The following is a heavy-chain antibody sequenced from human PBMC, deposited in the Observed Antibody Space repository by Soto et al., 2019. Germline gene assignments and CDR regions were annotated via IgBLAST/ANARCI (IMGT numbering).Heavy chain of an antibody. Sequence: PGGSLSLSCAVSGFTFGSYWMHWVRQSPGKGLVWISRIYNDGTYSDYADSVRGRFTISRDNVNDTLYLQMNNLRAEDSGLYYCTRGPRPISTGTGAYWGQGTQVTVSS. CDR3: TRGPRPISTGTGAY. CDR1: GFTFGSYW. V-gene: IGHV3-74*01. CDR2: IYNDGTYS. J-gene: IGHJ4*02. D-gene: IGHD3-10*01.